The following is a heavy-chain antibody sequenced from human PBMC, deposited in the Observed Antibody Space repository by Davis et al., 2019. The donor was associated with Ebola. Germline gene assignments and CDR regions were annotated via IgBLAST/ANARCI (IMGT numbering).Heavy chain of an antibody. CDR2: INWNGGST. J-gene: IGHJ6*02. D-gene: IGHD2-2*01. CDR1: GFTFSSYT. V-gene: IGHV3-20*04. Sequence: GESLKISCAASGFTFSSYTMSWVRQAPGKGLECVSGINWNGGSTGYADSVKGRFTISRDNAKNTLYLQMNSLRAEDTAVYYCARAGFGPAAPWGQGTTVTVSS. CDR3: ARAGFGPAAP.